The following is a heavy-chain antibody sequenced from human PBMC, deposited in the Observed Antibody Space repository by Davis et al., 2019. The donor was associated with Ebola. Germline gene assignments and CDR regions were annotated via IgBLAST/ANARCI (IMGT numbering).Heavy chain of an antibody. CDR3: ARGVWFGELLWRANYYYYMDV. D-gene: IGHD3-10*01. V-gene: IGHV4-4*07. CDR1: GGSISSYY. CDR2: IYTSGST. J-gene: IGHJ6*03. Sequence: PSETLSLTCTVSGGSISSYYWSWIRQPAGKGLEWIGRIYTSGSTNYNPSLKSRVTMSVDTSKNQFSLKLSSVTAADTAVYYCARGVWFGELLWRANYYYYMDVWGKGTTVTVSS.